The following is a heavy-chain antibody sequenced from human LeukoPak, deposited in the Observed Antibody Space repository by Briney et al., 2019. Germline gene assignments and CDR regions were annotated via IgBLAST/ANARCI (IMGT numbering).Heavy chain of an antibody. D-gene: IGHD4/OR15-4a*01. J-gene: IGHJ6*03. V-gene: IGHV3-21*01. CDR1: GFTFSSYS. Sequence: PGGSLRLSCAASGFTFSSYSMNWVRQAPGKGLEWVSSISSSSSYIYYADSVKGRFTISRDNAKNSLYLQMDSLRAGDTAVYYCARGSYGGNPYYYYYYMDVWGKGTTVTVSS. CDR3: ARGSYGGNPYYYYYYMDV. CDR2: ISSSSSYI.